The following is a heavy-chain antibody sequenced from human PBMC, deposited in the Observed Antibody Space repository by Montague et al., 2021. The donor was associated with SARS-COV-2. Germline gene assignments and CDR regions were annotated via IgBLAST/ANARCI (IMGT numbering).Heavy chain of an antibody. CDR3: AGKVLTVPADH. Sequence: SETLSLTCAVSGVSITSTNWWSLVRQPPGKGLEWIGEISYGGIATYNPSLKRRATISMDRSMNLFSLKLSYVTAADTAIYYCAGKVLTVPADHWGQGTLVTVS. CDR1: GVSITSTNW. V-gene: IGHV4-4*02. CDR2: ISYGGIA. D-gene: IGHD4-11*01. J-gene: IGHJ5*02.